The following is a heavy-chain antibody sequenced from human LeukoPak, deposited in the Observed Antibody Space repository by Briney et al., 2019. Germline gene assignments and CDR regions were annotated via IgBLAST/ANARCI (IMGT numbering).Heavy chain of an antibody. CDR1: GFTFSSYA. Sequence: PGAYLRFSCAASGFTFSSYAMSWVRQAPGKGLEWISAISGSGGSTYYADSVKGRFTISRDNSKNTLYLQMNSLRAEDTAVYYCASRLSYCSGGSCYSHHDAFDIWGQGTMVTVSS. D-gene: IGHD2-15*01. CDR2: ISGSGGST. J-gene: IGHJ3*02. CDR3: ASRLSYCSGGSCYSHHDAFDI. V-gene: IGHV3-23*01.